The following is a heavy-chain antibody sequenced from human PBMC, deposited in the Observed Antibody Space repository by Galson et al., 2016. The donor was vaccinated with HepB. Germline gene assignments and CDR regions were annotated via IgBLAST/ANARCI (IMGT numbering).Heavy chain of an antibody. D-gene: IGHD3-16*01. CDR1: GFSLRMHE. CDR2: ISYSAHVI. J-gene: IGHJ3*01. V-gene: IGHV3-48*03. CDR3: VRGNYGTLPRL. Sequence: SLRLSCAVSGFSLRMHEMNWVRQAPGKGLEWVAYISYSAHVINYGDSVRGRFTISRDDAGSSIYLQLNSLRPEDTAVYYCVRGNYGTLPRLWGQGTKVTVSP.